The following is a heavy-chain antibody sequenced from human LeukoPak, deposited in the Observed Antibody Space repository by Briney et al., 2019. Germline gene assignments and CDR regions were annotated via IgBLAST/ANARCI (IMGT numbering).Heavy chain of an antibody. D-gene: IGHD5-24*01. CDR2: IKQDGSEK. CDR1: GFTFSSYW. CDR3: ARERGWPLHYFDY. Sequence: PGGSLRLSCAASGFTFSSYWMSWVRQAPGKGLEWVANIKQDGSEKYYVDSVKGRFTIPRDNAENSLYLQMNSLRAEDTAVYYCARERGWPLHYFDYWGQGTLVTVSS. J-gene: IGHJ4*02. V-gene: IGHV3-7*04.